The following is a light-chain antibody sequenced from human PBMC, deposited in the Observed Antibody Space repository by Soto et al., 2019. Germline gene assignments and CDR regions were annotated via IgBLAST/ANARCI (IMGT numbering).Light chain of an antibody. CDR2: KAS. CDR3: QQYDSYRT. V-gene: IGKV1-5*03. CDR1: QSISSW. Sequence: DIQMTQSPSTLSAFVGDRVTITCRASQSISSWLAWYQQKPGKAPKLLIYKASSLESGVPSRFSGSGSGTEFTLTIRSLQPDYFATYYCQQYDSYRTFGQGTKVEVK. J-gene: IGKJ1*01.